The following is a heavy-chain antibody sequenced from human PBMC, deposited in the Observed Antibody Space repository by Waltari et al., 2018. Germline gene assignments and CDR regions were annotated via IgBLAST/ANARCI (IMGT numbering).Heavy chain of an antibody. CDR3: AREGYSTSFDY. J-gene: IGHJ4*02. D-gene: IGHD6-13*01. CDR2: IDYSGST. V-gene: IGHV4-38-2*02. Sequence: QLQESGPGLLRPSETLSLTCTVSGYSIRSGHHWGWIRQTPGKGLGGAGRIDYSGSTNYNPSLKSRVSISIDTSKNQFSLRLTSVTAADTAFYYCAREGYSTSFDYWGRGMLVTVSS. CDR1: GYSIRSGHH.